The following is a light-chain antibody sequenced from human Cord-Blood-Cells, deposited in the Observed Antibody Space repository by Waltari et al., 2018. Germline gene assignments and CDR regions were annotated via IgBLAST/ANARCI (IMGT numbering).Light chain of an antibody. V-gene: IGKV1-39*01. Sequence: DIQMTQPPSSLSASVGDRVTITCRASQSISSYLNWYQQKPGKAPKLLIYAASRLQSGVPSRFSGSGSGTEFTLTISSRQPEDFATDYCQQSYSTLTWTFGQGTKVEIK. CDR2: AAS. J-gene: IGKJ1*01. CDR3: QQSYSTLTWT. CDR1: QSISSY.